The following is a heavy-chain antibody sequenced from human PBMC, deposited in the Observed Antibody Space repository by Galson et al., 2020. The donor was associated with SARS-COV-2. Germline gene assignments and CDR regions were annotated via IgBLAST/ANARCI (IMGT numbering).Heavy chain of an antibody. D-gene: IGHD6-13*01. CDR3: ARIHVAAAGCPLDY. J-gene: IGHJ4*02. CDR2: IDRDDDK. V-gene: IGHV2-70*11. Sequence: ESGPTLVKPTQTLTLTCTFSGFSLSTSGMCVSWIRQPPGKALEWLARIDRDDDKYYSTSLKTRLTISKDTSKNQVVLTMTNMDPVDTATYYCARIHVAAAGCPLDYWGQGTLVTVSS. CDR1: GFSLSTSGMC.